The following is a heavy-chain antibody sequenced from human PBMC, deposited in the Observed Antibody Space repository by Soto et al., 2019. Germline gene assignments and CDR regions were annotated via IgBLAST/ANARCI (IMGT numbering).Heavy chain of an antibody. CDR1: GGTFSSYT. D-gene: IGHD2-21*01. J-gene: IGHJ4*02. CDR3: ARSATGVVQSFAY. V-gene: IGHV1-69*02. CDR2: IIPILGIA. Sequence: SVKVSCKASGGTFSSYTISWVRQAPGQGLEWMGRIIPILGIANYAQKFQGRVTITADKSTSTAYMELSSLRSEDTAVYYCARSATGVVQSFAYWGKGTLETLSS.